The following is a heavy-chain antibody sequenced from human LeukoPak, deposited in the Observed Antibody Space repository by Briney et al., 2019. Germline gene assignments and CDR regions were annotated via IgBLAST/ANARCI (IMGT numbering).Heavy chain of an antibody. CDR2: INTDGSST. CDR3: ARGYVDFRSGYFWPLGYDY. V-gene: IGHV3-74*01. CDR1: GFTFSSYW. J-gene: IGHJ4*02. D-gene: IGHD3-3*01. Sequence: GGSLRLSCATSGFTFSSYWMFWVRQAPGKGLVWVSRINTDGSSTSYADSVKGRFTISRDNAKNTQYLQMNSLRAEDTAVYYCARGYVDFRSGYFWPLGYDYWGQGALVTVSS.